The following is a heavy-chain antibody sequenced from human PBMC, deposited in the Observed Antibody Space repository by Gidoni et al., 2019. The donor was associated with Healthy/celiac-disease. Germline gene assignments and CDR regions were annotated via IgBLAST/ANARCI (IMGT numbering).Heavy chain of an antibody. V-gene: IGHV3-23*01. Sequence: EVQLLESGGGLVQPGGSLRLSCAASGFTFSSYAMSWVRQAPGKGLEWVSASSGSGGSTYDADSVKGRFTISRDNSKNTLYLQMNSLRAEDTAVYYCAKHKRGTVTEYYFDYWGQGTLVTVSS. CDR1: GFTFSSYA. CDR2: SSGSGGST. CDR3: AKHKRGTVTEYYFDY. D-gene: IGHD4-4*01. J-gene: IGHJ4*02.